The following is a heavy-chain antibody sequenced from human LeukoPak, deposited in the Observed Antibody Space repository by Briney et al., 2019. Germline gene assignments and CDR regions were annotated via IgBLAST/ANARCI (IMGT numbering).Heavy chain of an antibody. Sequence: PGRSLRLSCAASGFTFSSYGMHWVRQAPGKGLEWVAVIWYDGSNKYYADSVKGRFTISRDNSKNTLYPQMNSLRAEDTAVYYCAKGPNAPTYYYYYMDVWGKGTTVTVSS. CDR3: AKGPNAPTYYYYYMDV. CDR1: GFTFSSYG. V-gene: IGHV3-33*06. J-gene: IGHJ6*03. CDR2: IWYDGSNK. D-gene: IGHD2-2*01.